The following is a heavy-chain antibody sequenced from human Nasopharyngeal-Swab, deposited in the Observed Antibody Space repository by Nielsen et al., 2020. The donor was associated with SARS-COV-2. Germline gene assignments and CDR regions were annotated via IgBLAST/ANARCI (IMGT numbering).Heavy chain of an antibody. CDR1: GFTVSSNY. Sequence: GESLKISCAASGFTVSSNYMSWVRPAPGKGLEWVSVIYSGGYTYYADSVKGRFTISRDNSKNTLYLQMNSLRAEDTAVYYCARGIAVAGFDYWGQGTLVTVSS. V-gene: IGHV3-53*01. J-gene: IGHJ4*02. D-gene: IGHD6-19*01. CDR3: ARGIAVAGFDY. CDR2: IYSGGYT.